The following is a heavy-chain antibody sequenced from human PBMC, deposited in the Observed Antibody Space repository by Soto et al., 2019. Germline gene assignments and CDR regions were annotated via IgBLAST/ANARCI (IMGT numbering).Heavy chain of an antibody. Sequence: EVQLVESGGWLVQPGGSLKLSCAVSGFTFSSHAMNWVRPAPGKGLEWVAYIHGTRSIIYYADSVKGRFTISRDNAKNSLYLQMDSMRDEDTALYYCARDARNADYDYWGQGTLVTVSS. D-gene: IGHD3-16*01. CDR3: ARDARNADYDY. CDR1: GFTFSSHA. V-gene: IGHV3-48*02. J-gene: IGHJ4*02. CDR2: IHGTRSII.